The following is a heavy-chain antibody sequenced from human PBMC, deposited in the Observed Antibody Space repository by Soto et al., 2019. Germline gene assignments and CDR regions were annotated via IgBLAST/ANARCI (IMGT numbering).Heavy chain of an antibody. D-gene: IGHD3-10*01. V-gene: IGHV3-74*01. J-gene: IGHJ4*02. CDR2: INTDGNST. Sequence: EVQLVESGGGLVQPGGSLRLSCAVSGFTFSSFWMHWVHQAPGEGLVWVSRINTDGNSTSYADSVKGRFTISRDNAKNTLYLQMNSLRVEDTAMYYCAKRGVDTFGLSYWGQGTLVTVSS. CDR3: AKRGVDTFGLSY. CDR1: GFTFSSFW.